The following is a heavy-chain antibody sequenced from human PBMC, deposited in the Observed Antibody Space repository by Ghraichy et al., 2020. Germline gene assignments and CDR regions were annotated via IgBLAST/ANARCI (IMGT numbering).Heavy chain of an antibody. J-gene: IGHJ1*01. CDR1: GDSISSSDYY. CDR2: IYNSGTT. V-gene: IGHV4-39*01. Sequence: SLTCTVSGDSISSSDYYWGWIRQPPGKGLEWLGSIYNSGTTYYNPSLKSRVTISVDTSKNQFSLKLSSVTAADTAVDYCATPEGLYCSGGTCYVRRYFQHWGQGTLVTVSS. D-gene: IGHD2-15*01. CDR3: ATPEGLYCSGGTCYVRRYFQH.